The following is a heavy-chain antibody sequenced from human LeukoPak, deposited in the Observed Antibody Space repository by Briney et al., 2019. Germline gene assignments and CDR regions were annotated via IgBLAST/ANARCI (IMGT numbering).Heavy chain of an antibody. CDR1: GFTFDDYT. J-gene: IGHJ4*02. V-gene: IGHV3-43*01. D-gene: IGHD6-13*01. Sequence: GGSLRLSCAASGFTFDDYTMHWVRQAPGKGLEWVSLISWDGGSTYYADSVKGRFTISRDNSKNSLYLQMNSLRTEDTALYYCAKDSTAAAGGAFDYWGQGTLVTVSS. CDR3: AKDSTAAAGGAFDY. CDR2: ISWDGGST.